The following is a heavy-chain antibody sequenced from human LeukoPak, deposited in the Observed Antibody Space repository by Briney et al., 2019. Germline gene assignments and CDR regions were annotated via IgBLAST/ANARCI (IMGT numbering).Heavy chain of an antibody. CDR1: GGSISSSSYY. CDR3: ARNSYGHLNWFDP. V-gene: IGHV4-39*07. Sequence: SETLSLTCTVSGGSISSSSYYWGWIRQPPGKGLEWIGSIYYDGYTYYNPSLKSRVTISVDTSKNQFSLKLISVTAADTAVYYCARNSYGHLNWFDPWGQGTLVTVSS. J-gene: IGHJ5*02. CDR2: IYYDGYT. D-gene: IGHD5-18*01.